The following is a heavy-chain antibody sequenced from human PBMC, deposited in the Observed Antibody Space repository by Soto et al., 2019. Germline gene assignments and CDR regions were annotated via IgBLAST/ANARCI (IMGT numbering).Heavy chain of an antibody. D-gene: IGHD2-15*01. CDR2: IYSGGST. Sequence: GGSLRLSCAASGFTVSSNYMSWVRQAPGKGLEWVSVIYSGGSTYYANSVKGRFTISRDNSKNTLYLQMNSLRAEDTAVYYCARGQDCSGGSCYPPQPTSYGMDVWGQGTTVTVSS. CDR3: ARGQDCSGGSCYPPQPTSYGMDV. J-gene: IGHJ6*02. V-gene: IGHV3-53*01. CDR1: GFTVSSNY.